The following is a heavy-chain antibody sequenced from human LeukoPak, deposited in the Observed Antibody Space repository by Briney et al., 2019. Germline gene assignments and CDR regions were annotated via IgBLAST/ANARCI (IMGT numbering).Heavy chain of an antibody. J-gene: IGHJ4*02. D-gene: IGHD3-10*01. V-gene: IGHV3-30*19. CDR1: GFTFSNYG. CDR3: VKDRTGTYTLDY. Sequence: PGRSLRLSCAASGFTFSNYGMHWGRQAPGKGLEWVAFISDDGSRQHYADSVKGRFTISRDNSKNTLNLQMNSLRAEDTAVYYCVKDRTGTYTLDYWGQGTLVTVSS. CDR2: ISDDGSRQ.